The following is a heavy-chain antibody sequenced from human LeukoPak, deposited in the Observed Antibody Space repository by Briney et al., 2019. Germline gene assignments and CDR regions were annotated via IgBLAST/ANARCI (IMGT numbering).Heavy chain of an antibody. J-gene: IGHJ4*02. D-gene: IGHD3-22*01. CDR3: ARGYSSGYCVDY. V-gene: IGHV3-21*01. CDR1: GFTFSSYS. CDR2: ISSSGSYI. Sequence: GGSLRLSCAASGFTFSSYSMNWVRQAPGKGLEWVSSISSSGSYIYYADSVKGRFTISRDNAKNSLYLQMNSLRAEDTAVYYCARGYSSGYCVDYWGQGTLVTVSS.